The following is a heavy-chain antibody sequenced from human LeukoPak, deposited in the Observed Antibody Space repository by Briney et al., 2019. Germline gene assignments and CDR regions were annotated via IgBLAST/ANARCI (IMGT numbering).Heavy chain of an antibody. CDR3: ARKEYGDYRRFDP. V-gene: IGHV4-31*03. D-gene: IGHD4-11*01. CDR2: IYYSGST. Sequence: SETLSLTCTVSGGSISRGGYYWSWIRQHPGKGLEWIGYIYYSGSTYYNPSLKSRVTISVDTSKNQFSLKLSSVTAADTAVYYCARKEYGDYRRFDPWGQGTLVTVSS. J-gene: IGHJ5*02. CDR1: GGSISRGGYY.